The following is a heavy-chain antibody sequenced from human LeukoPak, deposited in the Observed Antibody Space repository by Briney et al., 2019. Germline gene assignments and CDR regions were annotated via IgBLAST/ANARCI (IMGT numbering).Heavy chain of an antibody. CDR1: GFTFSSYG. CDR3: AKASGVPWADYAFDI. CDR2: ISYDGSNK. V-gene: IGHV3-30*18. J-gene: IGHJ3*02. Sequence: GGSLRLSCAASGFTFSSYGMHWVRQAPGKGLEWVAVISYDGSNKYYADSVKGRFTISRDNSKNTMYLQMNSPRAEDTAVYYCAKASGVPWADYAFDIWGQGTMVTVSS. D-gene: IGHD3-10*01.